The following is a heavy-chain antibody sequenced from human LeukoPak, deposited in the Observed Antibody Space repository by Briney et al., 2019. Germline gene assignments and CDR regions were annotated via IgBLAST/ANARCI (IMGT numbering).Heavy chain of an antibody. D-gene: IGHD3-22*01. V-gene: IGHV3-30*02. CDR1: GFTFSSYG. CDR2: KRYDGSNK. J-gene: IGHJ3*02. Sequence: PGGSLRLSCAASGFTFSSYGMHWVRQAPGKGLEWVAFKRYDGSNKYYADSVKGRFTISRDNSKNTLYLQMNSLRAEDTAVYYCAKGDHYYDSSCYRPPDIWGQGTMVTVSS. CDR3: AKGDHYYDSSCYRPPDI.